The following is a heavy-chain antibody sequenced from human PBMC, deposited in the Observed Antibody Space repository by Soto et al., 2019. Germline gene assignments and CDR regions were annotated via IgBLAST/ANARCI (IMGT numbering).Heavy chain of an antibody. CDR2: ISGSGGTT. J-gene: IGHJ6*02. Sequence: EVQLLESGGGLVQPGGSLRLSCAASGFTFSSCSMIWVRQAPGKGLEWVSAISGSGGTTYYADSVKGRFTISRDNSKNTLYLQMNSLRAEGTAVYYCAKGGVGYYDSTGYYLYYYYGMDVWGQGTTVTVSS. CDR3: AKGGVGYYDSTGYYLYYYYGMDV. V-gene: IGHV3-23*01. D-gene: IGHD3-22*01. CDR1: GFTFSSCS.